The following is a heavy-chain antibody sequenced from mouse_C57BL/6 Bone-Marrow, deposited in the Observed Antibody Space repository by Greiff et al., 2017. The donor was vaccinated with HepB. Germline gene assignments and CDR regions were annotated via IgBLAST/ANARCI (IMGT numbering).Heavy chain of an antibody. D-gene: IGHD4-1*01. CDR3: TRKGELGPAWFAY. CDR1: GFTFSSYA. V-gene: IGHV5-9-1*02. Sequence: EVKLMESGEGLVKPGWSLKLSCAASGFTFSSYAMSWVRQTPEKRLEWVAYISSGGDYIYYADTVKGRFTISRDNARNTLYLQMSSLKSEDTAMYYCTRKGELGPAWFAYWGQVTLVTDSA. CDR2: ISSGGDYI. J-gene: IGHJ3*01.